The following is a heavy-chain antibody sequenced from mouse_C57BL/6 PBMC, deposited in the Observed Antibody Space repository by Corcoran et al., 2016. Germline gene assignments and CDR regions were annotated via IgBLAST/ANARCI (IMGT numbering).Heavy chain of an antibody. CDR2: INPNNGGT. D-gene: IGHD2-4*01. V-gene: IGHV1-26*01. Sequence: EVQLQQSGPELVKPGASVKISCKASGYTFTDYYMNWVKQSHGKSLEWIGDINPNNGGTSYNQKFKGKATLTVDKSSSTAYMELRSLTSEDSAVYYCARGDYYDYDWVAYWGQWTLVTVSA. CDR1: GYTFTDYY. J-gene: IGHJ3*01. CDR3: ARGDYYDYDWVAY.